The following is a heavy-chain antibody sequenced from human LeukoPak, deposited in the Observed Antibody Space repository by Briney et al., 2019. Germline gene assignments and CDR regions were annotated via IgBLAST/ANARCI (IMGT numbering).Heavy chain of an antibody. CDR2: ISSSSSTI. V-gene: IGHV3-48*01. CDR1: GFTFSSYS. Sequence: GGSLRLSCAASGFTFSSYSMNWVRQAPGKGLEWVSYISSSSSTIYYADSVKGRFTISRDNSKNTLYLQMNSLRAENTAVYYCAKSGDYGSGSYYYMDVWGKGTTVTVSS. J-gene: IGHJ6*03. D-gene: IGHD3-10*01. CDR3: AKSGDYGSGSYYYMDV.